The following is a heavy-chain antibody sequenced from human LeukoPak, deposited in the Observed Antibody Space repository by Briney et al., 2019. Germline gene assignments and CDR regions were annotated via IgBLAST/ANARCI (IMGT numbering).Heavy chain of an antibody. J-gene: IGHJ4*02. CDR3: ARHVYDYVWGSYRQYYFDY. CDR2: IYYSGST. CDR1: GGSISSSSYY. D-gene: IGHD3-16*02. Sequence: SETLSLTCTVSGGSISSSSYYWGRIRQPPGKGLDCIVSIYYSGSTYYNPSLKLRVTISVDTSKNQFSLKVSSVTAADTAVYYCARHVYDYVWGSYRQYYFDYWGQGNLVTVSS. V-gene: IGHV4-39*01.